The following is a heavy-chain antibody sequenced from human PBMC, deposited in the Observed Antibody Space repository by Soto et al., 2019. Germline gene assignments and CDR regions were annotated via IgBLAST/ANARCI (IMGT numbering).Heavy chain of an antibody. CDR1: GFTFDDYA. J-gene: IGHJ3*02. D-gene: IGHD5-12*01. CDR3: AKYLVAGDAFDI. CDR2: ISWNSGSM. V-gene: IGHV3-9*01. Sequence: GGSLRLSCAASGFTFDDYAMHWVRQAPGKGLEWVSGISWNSGSMGYADSVKGRFTISRDNAKNSLYLQMNSLRPEDTALYYCAKYLVAGDAFDIWGQGTMVTVSS.